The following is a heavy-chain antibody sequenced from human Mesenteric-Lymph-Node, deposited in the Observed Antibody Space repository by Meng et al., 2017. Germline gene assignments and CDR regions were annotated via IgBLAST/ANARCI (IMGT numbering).Heavy chain of an antibody. CDR2: ISGSGGST. V-gene: IGHV3-23*01. Sequence: GESLKISCAASGFTFSTHWMSWLRQAPGKGLEWVSAISGSGGSTYYADSVKGRFTISRDNSKNTLYLQMNSLRAEDTAVYYCSLDFYYYYGMDVWGQGTTVTVSS. CDR3: SLDFYYYYGMDV. J-gene: IGHJ6*02. CDR1: GFTFSTHW.